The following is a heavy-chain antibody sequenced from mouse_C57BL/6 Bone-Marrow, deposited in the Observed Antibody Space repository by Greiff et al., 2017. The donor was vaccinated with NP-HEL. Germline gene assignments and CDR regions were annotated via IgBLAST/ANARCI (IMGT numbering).Heavy chain of an antibody. J-gene: IGHJ3*01. Sequence: QVQLQQPGAELVMPGASVKLSCKASGYTFTSYWMHWVKQRPGQGLEWIGEIDPSDSYTNYNQKFKGKSTLTVDKSSSTAYMQLSSLTSEDSAVYYCARGLLLFAYWGQGTLVTVS. CDR1: GYTFTSYW. D-gene: IGHD2-3*01. V-gene: IGHV1-69*01. CDR2: IDPSDSYT. CDR3: ARGLLLFAY.